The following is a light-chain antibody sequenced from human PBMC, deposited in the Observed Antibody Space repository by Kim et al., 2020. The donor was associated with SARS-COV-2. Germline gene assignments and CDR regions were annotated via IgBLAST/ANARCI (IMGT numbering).Light chain of an antibody. Sequence: ASVGDRVTISFRASQDIRNDLGWYQQNPGRAPKRLIYGASSLQSGVPSRFSGSGSGTEFTLTISSLQLEDFGTYFCLQHNTAPITFGQGTRLAIK. J-gene: IGKJ5*01. V-gene: IGKV1-17*01. CDR3: LQHNTAPIT. CDR1: QDIRND. CDR2: GAS.